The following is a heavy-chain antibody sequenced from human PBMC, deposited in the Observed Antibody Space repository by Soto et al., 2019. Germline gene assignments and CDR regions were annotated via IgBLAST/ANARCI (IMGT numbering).Heavy chain of an antibody. V-gene: IGHV1-69*13. Sequence: GASVKVSCKASGGTFSSYAISWVRQAPGQGLEWMGGIIPIFGTANYAQKFQGRVTITADESTSTAYMELSSLRSEDTAVYYCAASPPRDSSGYSQPFDYWGQGTLVTVSS. J-gene: IGHJ4*02. CDR2: IIPIFGTA. CDR3: AASPPRDSSGYSQPFDY. D-gene: IGHD3-22*01. CDR1: GGTFSSYA.